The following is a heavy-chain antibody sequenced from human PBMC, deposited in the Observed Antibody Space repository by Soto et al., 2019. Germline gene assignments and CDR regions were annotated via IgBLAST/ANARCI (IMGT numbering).Heavy chain of an antibody. CDR1: GFIFNNYW. D-gene: IGHD6-6*01. V-gene: IGHV3-74*01. J-gene: IGHJ4*02. CDR3: ARDQARAWSFQLDF. CDR2: IYTDGSST. Sequence: VGSLRLSCAASGFIFNNYWMYWVRQAPGKGLVWVSRIYTDGSSTSYADSVKGRFTISRDNANNMLYLHMESLRAEDTGIYFCARDQARAWSFQLDFRGRGTLVTVSS.